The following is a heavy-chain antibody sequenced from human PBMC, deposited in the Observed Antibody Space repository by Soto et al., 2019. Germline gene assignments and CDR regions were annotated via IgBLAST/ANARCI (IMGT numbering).Heavy chain of an antibody. Sequence: SETLSLTCAVSGASISSGGYSWSWIRQPPGKGLEWIGYIYHSGSTYYNPSLKSRVTISVDRSKNQFSLKPSSVTAADTAVYYCARERSSTLHYYGDYDDGFDIWGQGTMVTVSS. V-gene: IGHV4-30-2*01. D-gene: IGHD4-17*01. CDR1: GASISSGGYS. J-gene: IGHJ3*02. CDR2: IYHSGST. CDR3: ARERSSTLHYYGDYDDGFDI.